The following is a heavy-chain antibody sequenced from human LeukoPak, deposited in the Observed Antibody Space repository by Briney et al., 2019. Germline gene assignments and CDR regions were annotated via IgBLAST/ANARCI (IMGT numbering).Heavy chain of an antibody. Sequence: PGGSLRLSCAASGSTFSIYSMNWVRQAPGKGLEWVSSISSSSSYIYYADSVKGRFTISRDNAKNSLYLQMNSLRAEDTAVYYCARALWDIVVVPAAIDYWGQGTLVTVSS. J-gene: IGHJ4*02. V-gene: IGHV3-21*01. CDR2: ISSSSSYI. D-gene: IGHD2-2*01. CDR3: ARALWDIVVVPAAIDY. CDR1: GSTFSIYS.